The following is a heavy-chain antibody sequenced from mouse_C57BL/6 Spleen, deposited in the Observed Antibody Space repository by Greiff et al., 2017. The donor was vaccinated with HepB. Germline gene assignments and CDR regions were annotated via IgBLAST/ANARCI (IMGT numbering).Heavy chain of an antibody. D-gene: IGHD2-1*01. Sequence: EVMLVESGGDLVKPGGSLKLSCAASGFTFSSYGMSWVRQTPDKRLEWVATISSGGSYTYYPDSVKGRFTISRDNAKNTLYLQMSSLKSEDTAMYYCARDEDGKRGFDYWGQGTTLTVSS. CDR2: ISSGGSYT. CDR3: ARDEDGKRGFDY. V-gene: IGHV5-6*01. J-gene: IGHJ2*01. CDR1: GFTFSSYG.